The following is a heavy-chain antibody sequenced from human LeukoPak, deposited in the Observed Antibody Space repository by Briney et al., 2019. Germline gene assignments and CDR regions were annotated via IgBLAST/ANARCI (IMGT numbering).Heavy chain of an antibody. CDR2: ISAYNGNT. J-gene: IGHJ3*02. CDR1: GYTFTSYG. CDR3: ARVYVPAAMNSDAFDI. Sequence: GASVKVSCKASGYTFTSYGISWVRQAPGQGLEWMGWISAYNGNTNYAQKLQGRVTMTTDTSTSTAYMELRSLRSDDTAVYYCARVYVPAAMNSDAFDIWGQGTMVTVSS. D-gene: IGHD2-2*01. V-gene: IGHV1-18*01.